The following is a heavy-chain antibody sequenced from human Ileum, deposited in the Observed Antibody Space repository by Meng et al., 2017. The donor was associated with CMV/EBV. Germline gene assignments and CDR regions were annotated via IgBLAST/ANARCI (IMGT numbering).Heavy chain of an antibody. J-gene: IGHJ4*02. V-gene: IGHV1-2*02. CDR2: INPNSGGT. CDR1: GYSFTGYY. D-gene: IGHD3-16*01. Sequence: ASVKVSCKPSGYSFTGYYIHWVRQAPGQGLEWVGWINPNSGGTVYAPRFQGRVTMTKDTSIMTAYMELSSLVSDDTAVYYCSGGDYWGQGTLVTVSS. CDR3: SGGDY.